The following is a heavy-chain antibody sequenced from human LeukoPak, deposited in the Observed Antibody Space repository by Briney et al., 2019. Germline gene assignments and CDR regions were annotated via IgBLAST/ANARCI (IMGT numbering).Heavy chain of an antibody. J-gene: IGHJ6*03. CDR2: IIPIFGTA. Sequence: ASVRVSCKASGGTFSSYAISWVRQAPGQGLEWMGRIIPIFGTANYAQKFQGRVTITTDESTSTAYMELSSLRSEDTAVYYCARDGIAGKYYYYYMDVWGKGTTVTVSS. CDR3: ARDGIAGKYYYYYMDV. CDR1: GGTFSSYA. V-gene: IGHV1-69*05. D-gene: IGHD6-13*01.